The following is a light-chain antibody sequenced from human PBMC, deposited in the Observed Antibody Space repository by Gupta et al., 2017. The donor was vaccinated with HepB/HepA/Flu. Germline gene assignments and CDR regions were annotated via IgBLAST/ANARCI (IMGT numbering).Light chain of an antibody. Sequence: QSVLTQPPSASGTPGQRVTISCSGSSSNIGSNTVNWYQQLPGTAPKLRIYSNDQRPSGVPDRFSDSKSGTSASLDISGLQSEDEADYYCAAWDDSLNGWVFGGGTKLTVL. J-gene: IGLJ3*02. CDR3: AAWDDSLNGWV. CDR2: SND. CDR1: SSNIGSNT. V-gene: IGLV1-44*01.